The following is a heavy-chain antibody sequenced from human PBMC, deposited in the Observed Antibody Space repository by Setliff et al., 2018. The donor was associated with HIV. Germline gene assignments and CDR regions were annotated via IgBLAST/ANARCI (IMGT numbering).Heavy chain of an antibody. CDR3: ARGSKYDGEPDFDY. D-gene: IGHD2-21*01. CDR1: GGTFSSQA. Sequence: ASVKVSCKASGGTFSSQAINWVRQAPGQELGWMGRINPNSGGTNYAQKFQGRVTMTRDTSTSTVYMELSSLTSDDTAVYYCARGSKYDGEPDFDYWGQGTLVTVSS. J-gene: IGHJ4*02. V-gene: IGHV1-2*06. CDR2: INPNSGGT.